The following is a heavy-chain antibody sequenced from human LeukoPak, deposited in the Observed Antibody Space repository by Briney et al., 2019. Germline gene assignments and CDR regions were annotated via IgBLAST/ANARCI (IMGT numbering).Heavy chain of an antibody. D-gene: IGHD6-6*01. CDR3: AMIEQVVSNVEGGY. J-gene: IGHJ4*02. Sequence: GGSLRLSCAASGFTSSSYAMSWVRQAPGKGLEWVANIKQDGSMKGYVDSVKGRFTISRDNAKNSLYLQMNSLRADDTAVYFCAMIEQVVSNVEGGYWGQGTLVTVSS. CDR2: IKQDGSMK. CDR1: GFTSSSYA. V-gene: IGHV3-7*01.